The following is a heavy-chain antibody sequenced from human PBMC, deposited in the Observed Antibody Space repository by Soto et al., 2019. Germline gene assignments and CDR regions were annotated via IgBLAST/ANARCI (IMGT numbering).Heavy chain of an antibody. CDR1: GYSFTSYW. V-gene: IGHV5-51*01. D-gene: IGHD2-15*01. J-gene: IGHJ6*03. CDR3: SSHSSLDCSGGSCYYYYYYMDV. CDR2: IYPGDSDT. Sequence: GESLKISCKGSGYSFTSYWIGWVRQMPGKGLEWMGIIYPGDSDTRYSPSFQGQVTISADKSISTAYLQWSSLKASDTAMYYCSSHSSLDCSGGSCYYYYYYMDVWGKGTTVTVSS.